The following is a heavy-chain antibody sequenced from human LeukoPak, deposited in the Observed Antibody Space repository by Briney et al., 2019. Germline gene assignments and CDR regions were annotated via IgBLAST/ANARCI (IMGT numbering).Heavy chain of an antibody. CDR2: INAGNGNT. J-gene: IGHJ4*02. CDR1: GYTFTSYA. D-gene: IGHD6-19*01. V-gene: IGHV1-3*01. CDR3: ASSGWYSYYFDY. Sequence: EASVKVSCKASGYTFTSYAMHWVRQAPGQRLEWMGWINAGNGNTKYSQKFQGRVTITRDTSASTAYMELSSLRSEDTAVYYCASSGWYSYYFDYWGQGTLVTVSS.